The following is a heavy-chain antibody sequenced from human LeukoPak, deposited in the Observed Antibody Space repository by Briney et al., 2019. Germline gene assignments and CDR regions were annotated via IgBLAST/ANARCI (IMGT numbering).Heavy chain of an antibody. J-gene: IGHJ5*02. CDR1: GFTFSSYA. D-gene: IGHD5-18*01. CDR3: ARAGYSYGRFVFDWFDP. CDR2: ISYDGSNK. V-gene: IGHV3-30-3*01. Sequence: GGFLRLSCAASGFTFSSYAMHWVRQAPGKGLEWVAVISYDGSNKYYADSVRGRFTISRDNSKNTLYLQMNSLRAEDTAVYYCARAGYSYGRFVFDWFDPWGQGTLVTVSS.